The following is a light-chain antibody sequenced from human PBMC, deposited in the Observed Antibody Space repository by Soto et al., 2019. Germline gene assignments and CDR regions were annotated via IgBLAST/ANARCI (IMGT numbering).Light chain of an antibody. J-gene: IGLJ1*01. V-gene: IGLV1-40*01. Sequence: QSVLTQPPSVSGAPGHRVTISCAGSSSNIGANYAVHWYQQLPGTAPKLLIYDYNKRPSGVPVRFSGSKSGTSASLAITGLQAEDEADYYCQSYDSSLTGWVFGTGTKVTVL. CDR3: QSYDSSLTGWV. CDR2: DYN. CDR1: SSNIGANYA.